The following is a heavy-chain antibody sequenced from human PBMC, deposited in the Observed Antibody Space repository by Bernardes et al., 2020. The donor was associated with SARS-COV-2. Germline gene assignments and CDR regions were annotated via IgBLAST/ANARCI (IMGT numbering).Heavy chain of an antibody. CDR2: IKQDGSEQ. CDR3: AKEQEIGIVSTIIGYYGMGV. CDR1: GFTFSSNW. Sequence: GGSLRLSCAASGFTFSSNWMSWVRQAPGKGMERVANIKQDGSEQSYVDSVQVRFTISRDNAKNSLYLQMHSLRAEDTAVNYCAKEQEIGIVSTIIGYYGMGVWGLGTTVTVPS. D-gene: IGHD5-12*01. V-gene: IGHV3-7*01. J-gene: IGHJ6*02.